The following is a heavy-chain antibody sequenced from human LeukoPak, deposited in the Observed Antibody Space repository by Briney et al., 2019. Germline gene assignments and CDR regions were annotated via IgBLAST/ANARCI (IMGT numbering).Heavy chain of an antibody. CDR1: GYTFTGYY. CDR3: ARAVNYGSANDY. Sequence: ASVKVSCKASGYTFTGYYMHWVRQAPGQGLEWMGWINPNSGGTNYAQKFQGRVTMTRDTSISTAYMELSRLRSDDTAVCYCARAVNYGSANDYWGQGTLVTVSS. V-gene: IGHV1-2*02. CDR2: INPNSGGT. J-gene: IGHJ4*02. D-gene: IGHD3-10*01.